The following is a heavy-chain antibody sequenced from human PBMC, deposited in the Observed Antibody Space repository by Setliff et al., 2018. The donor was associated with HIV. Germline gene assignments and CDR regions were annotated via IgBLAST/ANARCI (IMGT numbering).Heavy chain of an antibody. Sequence: LSLTCTVSGGSISSGYYYWSWIRQHPGKGLEWIGYIYYSGSTYYNPSLNSRVTISVDTSKNQFSLKVNSVTAADTAVYYCARSPRIGVAGEFEYWGQGTLVTVSS. CDR3: ARSPRIGVAGEFEY. CDR1: GGSISSGYYY. J-gene: IGHJ4*02. V-gene: IGHV4-30-4*08. D-gene: IGHD6-19*01. CDR2: IYYSGST.